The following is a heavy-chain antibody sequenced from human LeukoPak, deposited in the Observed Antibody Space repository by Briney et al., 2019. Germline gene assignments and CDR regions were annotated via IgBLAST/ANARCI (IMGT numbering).Heavy chain of an antibody. Sequence: PSETLSLTCTVSDDSLSRYYWSWVRQPAGKGLEWIGRLDTSGNTHYNPSLKSRVTMSVDTSRNQFSLRLTSVTAADTAVYYCARGGDCPDYWARGTLVTVSS. CDR2: LDTSGNT. J-gene: IGHJ4*02. V-gene: IGHV4-4*07. D-gene: IGHD2-21*02. CDR1: DDSLSRYY. CDR3: ARGGDCPDY.